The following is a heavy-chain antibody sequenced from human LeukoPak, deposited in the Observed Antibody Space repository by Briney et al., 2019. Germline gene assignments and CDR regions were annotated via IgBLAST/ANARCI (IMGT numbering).Heavy chain of an antibody. J-gene: IGHJ6*02. CDR3: ARRTTGTDYYYYGMDV. CDR2: IYYSGST. Sequence: SETLSLTCTVSGGSISSYYWSWIRQPPGKGLEWIGYIYYSGSTNYNPSLKSRVTISVDTSKNQFSLKLSSVTAANTAVYYCARRTTGTDYYYYGMDVWGQGTTVTVSS. CDR1: GGSISSYY. V-gene: IGHV4-59*01. D-gene: IGHD1-1*01.